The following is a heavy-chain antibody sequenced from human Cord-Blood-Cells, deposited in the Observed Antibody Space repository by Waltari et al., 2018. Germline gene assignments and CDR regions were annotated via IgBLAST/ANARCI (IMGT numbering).Heavy chain of an antibody. Sequence: QVQLVQSGAAVKKPGASVKVSCQASGYTFTSNDINWVRQATGQGLEWMGWMHPNSGNTGYAQKFQGRVTMTRNTSISTAYMELSSLRSEDTAVYYCATGSSSSDYWGQGTLVTVSS. CDR2: MHPNSGNT. V-gene: IGHV1-8*01. D-gene: IGHD6-6*01. J-gene: IGHJ4*02. CDR3: ATGSSSSDY. CDR1: GYTFTSND.